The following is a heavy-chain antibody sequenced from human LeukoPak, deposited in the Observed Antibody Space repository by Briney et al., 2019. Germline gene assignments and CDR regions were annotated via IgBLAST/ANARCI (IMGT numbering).Heavy chain of an antibody. V-gene: IGHV3-9*01. CDR2: ISWNSGNI. CDR1: GFTFDDYA. CDR3: SKDIGTGTYYYFDS. J-gene: IGHJ4*02. D-gene: IGHD3-10*01. Sequence: GGSLRLSCAASGFTFDDYAMHWVRQVPGKGLEWVSGISWNSGNIGYADSVKGRFTISRDNAKNSLLLQMNSLRAEDTALYFCSKDIGTGTYYYFDSWGQGTLVTVSS.